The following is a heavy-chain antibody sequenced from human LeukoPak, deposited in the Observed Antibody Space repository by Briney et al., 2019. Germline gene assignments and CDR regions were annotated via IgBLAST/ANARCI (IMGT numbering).Heavy chain of an antibody. J-gene: IGHJ4*02. Sequence: NPSQTLSLTCTVSGGSISSGDYYWSWIRQPAGKGLEWIGRIYTSGSTNYNPSLKSRVTISVDTSKNQFSLKLSSVTAADTAVYYCARFYDFWSGYYFDYWGQGTLVTVSS. CDR3: ARFYDFWSGYYFDY. CDR2: IYTSGST. V-gene: IGHV4-61*02. CDR1: GGSISSGDYY. D-gene: IGHD3-3*01.